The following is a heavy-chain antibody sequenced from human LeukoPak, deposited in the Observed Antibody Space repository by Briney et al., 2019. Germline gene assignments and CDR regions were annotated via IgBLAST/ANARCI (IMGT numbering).Heavy chain of an antibody. D-gene: IGHD6-19*01. CDR2: ISNHGGST. CDR1: GFIFSTYA. CDR3: AKESATNGWLFDY. V-gene: IGHV3-64*01. Sequence: PGGSLRLSCAASGFIFSTYAMHWVRQAPGKGLEYVSAISNHGGSTYYANSVKGRFIIPRDNSKNTLYLQMGNLRIEDMAVYYCAKESATNGWLFDYWGQGTLVTVSS. J-gene: IGHJ4*02.